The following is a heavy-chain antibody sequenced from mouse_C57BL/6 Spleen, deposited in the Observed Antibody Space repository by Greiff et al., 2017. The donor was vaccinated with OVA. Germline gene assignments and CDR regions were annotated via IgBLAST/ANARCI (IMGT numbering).Heavy chain of an antibody. D-gene: IGHD1-1*01. CDR1: GYTFTSYW. J-gene: IGHJ1*03. CDR2: IDPSDSYT. CDR3: ARGGSSFYWYFDV. Sequence: QVQLQQPGAELVMPGASVKLSCKASGYTFTSYWMHWVKQRPGQGLEWIGEIDPSDSYTNYNQKFKGKSTLTVDKSSSTAYMQLSSLTSEDSAVYYCARGGSSFYWYFDVWGTGTTVTVSS. V-gene: IGHV1-69*01.